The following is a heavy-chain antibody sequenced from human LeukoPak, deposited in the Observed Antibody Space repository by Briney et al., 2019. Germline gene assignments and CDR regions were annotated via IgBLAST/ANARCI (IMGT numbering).Heavy chain of an antibody. Sequence: GRSLRLSCAASGFTFSSYGMHWVRQAPGKGLEWVAVISYDGSNKYYADSVKGRFTISRDNSKNTLYLQMTSLRAEDTAVYYCAKDQLERQKLYYFDYWGQGTLVTVSS. CDR1: GFTFSSYG. J-gene: IGHJ4*02. D-gene: IGHD1-1*01. CDR2: ISYDGSNK. V-gene: IGHV3-30*18. CDR3: AKDQLERQKLYYFDY.